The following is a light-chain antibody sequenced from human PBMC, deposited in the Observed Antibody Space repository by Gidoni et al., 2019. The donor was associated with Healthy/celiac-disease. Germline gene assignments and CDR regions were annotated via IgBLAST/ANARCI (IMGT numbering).Light chain of an antibody. V-gene: IGLV2-23*02. CDR2: EVS. CDR3: CSYAGSSNVV. J-gene: IGLJ2*01. CDR1: SSDVGSYNL. Sequence: QSALPQPASVSGSPGQSITISCTGTSSDVGSYNLVSWYQQHPGKAPKLMIYEVSKRPPGVSNRFSGSKSGNTASLTIAGLQAEDEADYYCCSYAGSSNVVFGGGTKLTVL.